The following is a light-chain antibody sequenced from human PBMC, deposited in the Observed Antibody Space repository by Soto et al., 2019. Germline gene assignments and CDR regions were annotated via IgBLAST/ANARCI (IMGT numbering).Light chain of an antibody. CDR1: SSDIGGYNY. CDR2: DVS. J-gene: IGLJ1*01. V-gene: IGLV2-14*03. Sequence: QSALTQPASVSGSPGQSITISCTGTSSDIGGYNYVSWYQQHPGKAPKLMVYDVSSRPSGVSNRFSGSKSGNTASLTISGLQAEHEGDYYCSSYTSSSALYVFGTGTKLTVL. CDR3: SSYTSSSALYV.